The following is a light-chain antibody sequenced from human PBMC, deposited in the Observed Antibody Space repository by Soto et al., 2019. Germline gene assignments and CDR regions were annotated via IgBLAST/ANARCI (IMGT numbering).Light chain of an antibody. V-gene: IGKV1-5*01. CDR2: DAS. CDR3: QHPRT. Sequence: DNQMTQSPSTLSASAGDRVTMTCRASQSISSWLAWYQQKPGKXPKLLIYDASSLESGVPSRFSGSGSGTEFTLTISSLQPDDFATYYCQHPRTFGQGTKVDI. CDR1: QSISSW. J-gene: IGKJ1*01.